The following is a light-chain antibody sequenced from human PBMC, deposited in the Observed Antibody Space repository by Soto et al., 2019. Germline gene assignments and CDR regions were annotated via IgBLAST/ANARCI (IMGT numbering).Light chain of an antibody. J-gene: IGKJ1*01. CDR3: QQYNNWPQT. CDR1: QSVSAN. CDR2: GAS. V-gene: IGKV3-15*01. Sequence: EIVMTQSPATLSVSPGERATLSCRASQSVSANLAWYQQKPGQAPRLLIYGASTRATGIPARFSGSGSGTDFTLTISGLKSEDFAVYCCQQYNNWPQTFGQGTNVEIK.